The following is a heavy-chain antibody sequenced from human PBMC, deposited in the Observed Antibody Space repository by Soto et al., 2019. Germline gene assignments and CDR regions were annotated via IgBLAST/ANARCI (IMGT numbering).Heavy chain of an antibody. V-gene: IGHV1-69*13. CDR1: GGTSSSYV. CDR3: ARAPILVGVTPYENYFDS. D-gene: IGHD3-3*01. J-gene: IGHJ4*02. CDR2: SIPIFGTA. Sequence: GASVKVSCKASGGTSSSYVISWVLQAPGQGLEWMGGSIPIFGTANYAQKFQGRVTIIADESTSTAYMEVTSLRSEDTAVYYCARAPILVGVTPYENYFDSWGQGTLVTVSS.